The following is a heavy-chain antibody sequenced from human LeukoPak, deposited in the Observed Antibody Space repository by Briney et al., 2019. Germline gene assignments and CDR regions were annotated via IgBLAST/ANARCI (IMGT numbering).Heavy chain of an antibody. D-gene: IGHD3-16*01. CDR2: IYDSRST. J-gene: IGHJ4*02. Sequence: SETLSLTCAVSGGSISSGGYSWSWIRQPPGKGLEWIGYIYDSRSTSYNSSLESRVTISVDRSKNQFSLRLNSVTAADTAVYYCARGGASLVGFDYWGQGTLVTVSS. V-gene: IGHV4-30-2*01. CDR3: ARGGASLVGFDY. CDR1: GGSISSGGYS.